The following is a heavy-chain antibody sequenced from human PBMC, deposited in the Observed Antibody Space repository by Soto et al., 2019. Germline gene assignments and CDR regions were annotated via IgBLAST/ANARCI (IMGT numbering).Heavy chain of an antibody. CDR2: ITDVGDPT. CDR1: GFTFGTYA. Sequence: GESLKISCAASGFTFGTYAMNWVRQAPGKGLEWVSTITDVGDPTYYADSVKGRFTISRDNSKNTLFLQMNSPRAEDTARYYCAKDRDIAYHLEGGFYYSGMDVWGQGTLVTVSS. J-gene: IGHJ6*02. D-gene: IGHD5-12*01. CDR3: AKDRDIAYHLEGGFYYSGMDV. V-gene: IGHV3-23*01.